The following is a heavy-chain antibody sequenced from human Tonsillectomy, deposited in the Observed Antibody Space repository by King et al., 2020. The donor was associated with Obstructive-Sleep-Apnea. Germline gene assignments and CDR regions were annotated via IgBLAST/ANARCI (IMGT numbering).Heavy chain of an antibody. CDR3: TRGGDIVVVVAATGSY. CDR2: IRSKAYGGTT. V-gene: IGHV3-49*03. Sequence: QLVQSGGGLVQPGRSLRLSCTASGFTFGDYAMSWFRQAPGKGLEWVGFIRSKAYGGTTEYAASVKGRFTISRDDSKSIAYLQMNSLKTEDTAVYYCTRGGDIVVVVAATGSYWGQGTLVTVSS. CDR1: GFTFGDYA. D-gene: IGHD2-15*01. J-gene: IGHJ4*02.